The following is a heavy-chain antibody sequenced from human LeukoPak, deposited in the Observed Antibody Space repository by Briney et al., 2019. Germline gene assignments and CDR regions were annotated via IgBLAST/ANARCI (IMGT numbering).Heavy chain of an antibody. V-gene: IGHV3-30*18. Sequence: TGGSLRLSCAASGFTFSRFGMHWVRQAPGKGLEWVAFISYDGSNKYYPDSVKGRFTISRDNSKNTLYLQMNSVRAEDTAVYYCTKDAASGDCGDWYFGLWGRGTLVTVSS. D-gene: IGHD2-21*02. CDR3: TKDAASGDCGDWYFGL. CDR1: GFTFSRFG. CDR2: ISYDGSNK. J-gene: IGHJ2*01.